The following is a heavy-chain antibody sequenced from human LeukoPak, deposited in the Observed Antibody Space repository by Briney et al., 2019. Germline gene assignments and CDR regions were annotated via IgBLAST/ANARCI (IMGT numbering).Heavy chain of an antibody. D-gene: IGHD6-19*01. CDR2: ISAYSGNT. J-gene: IGHJ4*02. CDR3: ARVHAYSRAWDY. V-gene: IGHV1-18*01. CDR1: GYPFSSYG. Sequence: ASVKVSCKTSGYPFSSYGISWVRQAPGQGLEWMGWISAYSGNTNYAQKLQGRVTMTTDTSTSTAYMELRSLRSDDTAVYYCARVHAYSRAWDYWGQGTLVTVSP.